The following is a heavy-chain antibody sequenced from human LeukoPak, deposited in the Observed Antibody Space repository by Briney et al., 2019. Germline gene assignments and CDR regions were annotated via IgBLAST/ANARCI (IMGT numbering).Heavy chain of an antibody. CDR3: ARDSVAGTFDY. Sequence: PGGSLRLSCAASGFTFSSYEMNWVRQAPGKGPEWVSYISSSGSTIYYADSVKGRFTISRDNAKNSLYLQMNSLRAEDTAVYYCARDSVAGTFDYWGQGTLVTVSS. J-gene: IGHJ4*02. CDR2: ISSSGSTI. V-gene: IGHV3-48*03. CDR1: GFTFSSYE. D-gene: IGHD6-19*01.